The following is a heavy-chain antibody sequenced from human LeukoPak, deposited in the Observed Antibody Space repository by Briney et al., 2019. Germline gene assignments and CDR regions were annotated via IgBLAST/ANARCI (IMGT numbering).Heavy chain of an antibody. D-gene: IGHD4-11*01. CDR2: IYYSGST. CDR1: GFTFSSYSMN. J-gene: IGHJ4*02. Sequence: GSLRLSCAASGFTFSSYSMNWVRQAPGKGLEWIGSIYYSGSTYYNPSLKSRVTISVDTSKNQFSLKLSSVTAADTAVYYCANRRTTRDQAFDYWGQGTLVTVSS. V-gene: IGHV4-59*05. CDR3: ANRRTTRDQAFDY.